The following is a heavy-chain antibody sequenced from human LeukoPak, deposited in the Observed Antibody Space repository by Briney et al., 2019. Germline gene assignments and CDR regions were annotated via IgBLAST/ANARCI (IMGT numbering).Heavy chain of an antibody. V-gene: IGHV1-2*02. CDR3: ARAVAGSNWFDP. Sequence: ASVKVSCKASGYTFTGYYMHWVRQAPGQGLEWMGWINPNSGGTNYAQKFQGRVTMTRDTSISTAYMELSRLRSDDTAMYYCARAVAGSNWFDPWGQGTLVTVSS. J-gene: IGHJ5*02. D-gene: IGHD6-19*01. CDR1: GYTFTGYY. CDR2: INPNSGGT.